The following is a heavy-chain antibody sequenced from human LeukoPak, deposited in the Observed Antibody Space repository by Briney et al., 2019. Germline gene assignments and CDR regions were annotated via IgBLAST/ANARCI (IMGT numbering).Heavy chain of an antibody. J-gene: IGHJ3*02. CDR2: ISAYNGDI. Sequence: ASVRVSCKASGYTFTKYGVSWVRQAPGQGLEWMGWISAYNGDIKYAQRGKGRVTMATDTSTSTVYMELRSLRSDDTAVYYCARESGSDAFDIWGQGTMVTVSS. CDR1: GYTFTKYG. CDR3: ARESGSDAFDI. V-gene: IGHV1-18*01.